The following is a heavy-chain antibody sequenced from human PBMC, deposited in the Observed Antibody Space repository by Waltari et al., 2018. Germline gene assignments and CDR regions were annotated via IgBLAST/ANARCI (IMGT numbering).Heavy chain of an antibody. CDR2: IYHSGST. CDR1: GYSISSGYY. CDR3: ARDLPLAYCGGDCYNDAFDI. Sequence: QVQLQESGPGLVKPSETLSLTCAVSGYSISSGYYWVWIRQPPGKGLEWIGSIYHSGSTYYNPSLKSRGTISVDTSKNQFSLKLSSVTAADTAVYYCARDLPLAYCGGDCYNDAFDIWGQGTMVTVSS. V-gene: IGHV4-38-2*02. J-gene: IGHJ3*02. D-gene: IGHD2-21*01.